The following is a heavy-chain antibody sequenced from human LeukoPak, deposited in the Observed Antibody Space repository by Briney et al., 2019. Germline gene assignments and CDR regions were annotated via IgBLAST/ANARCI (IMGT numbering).Heavy chain of an antibody. CDR3: ASITMVRGVSCFDY. Sequence: GGSLRLSCAASGFTFSSYAMSWVRQTPGKGLEWVSAISGSGGSTYYADSVKGRFTISRDNSKNTLYLQMNSLRAEDTAVYYCASITMVRGVSCFDYWGQGTLVTVSS. V-gene: IGHV3-23*01. J-gene: IGHJ4*02. D-gene: IGHD3-10*01. CDR1: GFTFSSYA. CDR2: ISGSGGST.